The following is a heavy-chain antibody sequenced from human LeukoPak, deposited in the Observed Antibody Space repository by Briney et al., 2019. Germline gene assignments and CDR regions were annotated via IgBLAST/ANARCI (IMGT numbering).Heavy chain of an antibody. CDR2: INPSGGST. J-gene: IGHJ4*02. D-gene: IGHD5-24*01. Sequence: ASVKVSCKASGYTFTSYCMHWVRQAPGQGLEWMGIINPSGGSTSYAQKFQGRVTMTRDTSTSTVYMELSSLRSEDTAVYYCARNVEMATINGFYYFDYWGQGTLGAVSS. CDR1: GYTFTSYC. V-gene: IGHV1-46*01. CDR3: ARNVEMATINGFYYFDY.